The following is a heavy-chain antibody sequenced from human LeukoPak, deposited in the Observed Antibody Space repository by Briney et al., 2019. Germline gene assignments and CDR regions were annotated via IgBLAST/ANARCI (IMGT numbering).Heavy chain of an antibody. Sequence: SETLSLTCTVSDGSINGYYWSWIRQPPGKGLDWIGYMYSGGTTNYRPSLKSRVTISEDMSKNQFSLKLTSVTAADTAVYYCARHSGHSSTNDAFDIWGQGTMVIVSS. CDR2: MYSGGTT. J-gene: IGHJ3*02. V-gene: IGHV4-59*01. CDR1: DGSINGYY. D-gene: IGHD6-13*01. CDR3: ARHSGHSSTNDAFDI.